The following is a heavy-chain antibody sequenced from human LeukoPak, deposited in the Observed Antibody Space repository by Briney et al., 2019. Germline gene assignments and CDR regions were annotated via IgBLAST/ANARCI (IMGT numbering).Heavy chain of an antibody. J-gene: IGHJ1*01. CDR1: GFTFDDYG. V-gene: IGHV3-23*01. CDR3: ANAEFTRPH. D-gene: IGHD3-10*01. Sequence: PGGTLRLSCAASGFTFDDYGMSWVRQAPGKGLEWVSGISGGGGSTYYADSVKGRFTISRDNSKNTLYLQMNSLRAEDTAVYYCANAEFTRPHWGQGTLVTVSS. CDR2: ISGGGGST.